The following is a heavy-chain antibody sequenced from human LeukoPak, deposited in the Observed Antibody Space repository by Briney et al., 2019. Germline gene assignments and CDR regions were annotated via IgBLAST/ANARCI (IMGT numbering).Heavy chain of an antibody. J-gene: IGHJ4*02. CDR3: ARGRPRYYDSSGYSY. CDR2: INPSGGST. V-gene: IGHV1-46*01. Sequence: GPVKVSCKASGYTFFNYAISWVRQAPGQGLEWMGVINPSGGSTSYAQNFQGRVTMTRDMSTSTVYMELSSLRADDTAVYYCARGRPRYYDSSGYSYWGQGTLVTVSS. D-gene: IGHD3-22*01. CDR1: GYTFFNYA.